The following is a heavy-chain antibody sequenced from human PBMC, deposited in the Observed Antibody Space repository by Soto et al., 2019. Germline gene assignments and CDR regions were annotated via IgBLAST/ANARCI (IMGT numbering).Heavy chain of an antibody. CDR2: VSGSGTTT. J-gene: IGHJ5*02. Sequence: GGSLRLSCAASGFTFNHYDMYWVRQATGKGLEWVSVVSGSGTTTYYTDSVKGRFTISRDNSKKTLYVQMNSLRVEDTAVYYCVMRGATPTDMFDPWGQGTLVTVSS. D-gene: IGHD5-12*01. V-gene: IGHV3-23*01. CDR1: GFTFNHYD. CDR3: VMRGATPTDMFDP.